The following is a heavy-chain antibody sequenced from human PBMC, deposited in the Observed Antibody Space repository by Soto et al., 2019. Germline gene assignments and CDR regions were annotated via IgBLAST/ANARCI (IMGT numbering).Heavy chain of an antibody. Sequence: PSETLSLTCAVYGGSFSGYYWSWIRQPPGKGLEWIGEINHSGSTNYNPSLKSRVTISVDTSKNQFSLKLSSVTAADTAVYYCERGPSYSYDSSAGMDYWGQGTLVTVSS. V-gene: IGHV4-34*01. CDR3: ERGPSYSYDSSAGMDY. D-gene: IGHD3-22*01. J-gene: IGHJ4*02. CDR1: GGSFSGYY. CDR2: INHSGST.